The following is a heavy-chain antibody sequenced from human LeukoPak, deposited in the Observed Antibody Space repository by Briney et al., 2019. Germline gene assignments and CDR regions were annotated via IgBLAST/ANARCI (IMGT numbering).Heavy chain of an antibody. CDR1: GGSISSSSYY. CDR2: IYYSGST. J-gene: IGHJ5*02. CDR3: ARPVAATPYYNWFDP. V-gene: IGHV4-39*07. Sequence: PSETLSLTCTVSGGSISSSSYYWGWIRQPPGKGLEWIGSIYYSGSTYYNPSLKSRVTISVDTSKNQFSLKLSSVTAADTAVYYCARPVAATPYYNWFDPWGQGTLVTVSS. D-gene: IGHD2-15*01.